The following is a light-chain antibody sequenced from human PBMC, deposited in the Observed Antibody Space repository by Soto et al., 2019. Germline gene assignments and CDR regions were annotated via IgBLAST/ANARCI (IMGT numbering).Light chain of an antibody. CDR2: EVS. J-gene: IGLJ1*01. CDR1: SSDVGGYNY. Sequence: QSVLTQPASVSASPGQSITISCTGASSDVGGYNYVSWYQQYPGKAPKLMIYEVSNRPSGISNRFSGSKSGNTASLTISGLQAEDEADYYCASYTSSTTYVFGTGTKLTVL. CDR3: ASYTSSTTYV. V-gene: IGLV2-14*01.